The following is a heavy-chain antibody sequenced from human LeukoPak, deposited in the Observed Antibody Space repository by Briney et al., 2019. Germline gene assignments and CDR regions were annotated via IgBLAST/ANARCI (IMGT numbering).Heavy chain of an antibody. J-gene: IGHJ4*02. Sequence: GGSLRLSCAASGYAFSSHGLTWVRQAPGKGLEWASTINGPGDNPYYAETVKGRFTISRDNSKNTLYLQMHSLRAEDTAIYYCAKVSVCYGCYLDFWGQGTLVTVSS. CDR2: INGPGDNP. CDR1: GYAFSSHG. D-gene: IGHD3-16*01. V-gene: IGHV3-23*01. CDR3: AKVSVCYGCYLDF.